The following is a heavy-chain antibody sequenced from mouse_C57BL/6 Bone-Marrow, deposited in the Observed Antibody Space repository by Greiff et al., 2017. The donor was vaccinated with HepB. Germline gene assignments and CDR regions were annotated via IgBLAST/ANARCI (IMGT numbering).Heavy chain of an antibody. Sequence: EVKLVESGGGLVKPGGSLKLSCAASGFTFSDYGMHWVRQAPGKGLEWVAYISSGSSTIYYADTVKGRFTIPRDNAKNTLFLQMTSLRSEDTAMYYCARWGYGSSWGYWGQGTTLTVSS. V-gene: IGHV5-17*01. CDR3: ARWGYGSSWGY. D-gene: IGHD1-1*01. J-gene: IGHJ2*01. CDR2: ISSGSSTI. CDR1: GFTFSDYG.